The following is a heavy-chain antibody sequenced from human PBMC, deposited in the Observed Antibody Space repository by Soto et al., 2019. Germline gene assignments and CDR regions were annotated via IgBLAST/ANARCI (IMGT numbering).Heavy chain of an antibody. Sequence: QVQLQESGPGLVKPSETLSLTCTVSGGSVSSGSYFWSWIRQPPGKGLEGIGYFFSSGSTNYIPSLKSRVTMSVDTSKNLFSLKLSSVTAADTAVYYCARNHLGGSWYLLDYWGQGTLVTVSS. CDR3: ARNHLGGSWYLLDY. CDR1: GGSVSSGSYF. J-gene: IGHJ4*02. V-gene: IGHV4-61*01. CDR2: FFSSGST. D-gene: IGHD6-13*01.